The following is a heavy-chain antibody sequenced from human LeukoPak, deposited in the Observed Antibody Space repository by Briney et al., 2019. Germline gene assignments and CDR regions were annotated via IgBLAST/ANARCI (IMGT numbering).Heavy chain of an antibody. CDR1: GFTFSSYA. Sequence: GGSLRLSCAASGFTFSSYAMSWVRQAPGKGLEWVSAISGSGGSTYYADSVKGRFTISRDNSKNTLYLQMNSLRAEDTAVYYCAKRPDGYNRRSYFDYWGQGTLVTVSS. V-gene: IGHV3-23*01. J-gene: IGHJ4*02. CDR3: AKRPDGYNRRSYFDY. CDR2: ISGSGGST. D-gene: IGHD5-24*01.